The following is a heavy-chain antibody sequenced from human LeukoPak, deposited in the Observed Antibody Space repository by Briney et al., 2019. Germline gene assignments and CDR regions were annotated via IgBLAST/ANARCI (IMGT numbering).Heavy chain of an antibody. CDR1: GGSISSYY. CDR2: IYYSGST. CDR3: ARHYGELNDAFDI. V-gene: IGHV4-59*08. D-gene: IGHD3-10*01. Sequence: PSETLSLTCTVSGGSISSYYWSWIRQPPGKGLERIGYIYYSGSTNYNPSLKSRVTISVDTSKNQFSLKLSSVTAADTAVYYCARHYGELNDAFDIWGQGTMVTVSS. J-gene: IGHJ3*02.